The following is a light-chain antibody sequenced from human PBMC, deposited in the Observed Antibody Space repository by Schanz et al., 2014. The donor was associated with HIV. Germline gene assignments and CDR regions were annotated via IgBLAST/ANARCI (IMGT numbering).Light chain of an antibody. Sequence: QPVLTQSPSASASLGDSVKVTCTLSSGHSSYAIAWHQQQPEKGPRHLMKLNSDGSHTKGDGIPDRFSGSSSGAERYLTISSLQSEDEADYYCQTWGTGIQVFGGGTKLTVL. CDR1: SGHSSYA. J-gene: IGLJ3*02. CDR3: QTWGTGIQV. CDR2: LNSDGSH. V-gene: IGLV4-69*01.